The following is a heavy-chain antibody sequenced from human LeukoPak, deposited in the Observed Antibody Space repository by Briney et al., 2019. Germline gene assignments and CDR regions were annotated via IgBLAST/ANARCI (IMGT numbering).Heavy chain of an antibody. CDR2: IYSGGST. V-gene: IGHV3-66*01. D-gene: IGHD3-10*01. CDR3: ARAPYGSGSFYDY. CDR1: GFTFSSYA. J-gene: IGHJ4*02. Sequence: GGSLRLSCAASGFTFSSYAMSWVRQAPGKGLEWVSVIYSGGSTYYADSVKGRFTISRDNSKNTLYLQMNSLRAEDTAVYYCARAPYGSGSFYDYWGQGPLVTVSS.